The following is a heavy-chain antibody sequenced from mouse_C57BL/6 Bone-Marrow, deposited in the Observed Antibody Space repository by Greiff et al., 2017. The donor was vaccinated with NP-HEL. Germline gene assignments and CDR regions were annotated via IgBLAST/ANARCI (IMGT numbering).Heavy chain of an antibody. J-gene: IGHJ4*01. Sequence: LQPGAELVKPGASAKLSCKASGYTFTSYWMHWVKQRPGQGLEWMGMIHPNSGSTNYNEKFKSKATLTVDKSSSTAYMQLSSLTSEDYAVYYCARGGITTVDYAMDYWGQGTSVPVSS. CDR1: GYTFTSYW. CDR3: ARGGITTVDYAMDY. V-gene: IGHV1-64*01. D-gene: IGHD1-1*01. CDR2: IHPNSGST.